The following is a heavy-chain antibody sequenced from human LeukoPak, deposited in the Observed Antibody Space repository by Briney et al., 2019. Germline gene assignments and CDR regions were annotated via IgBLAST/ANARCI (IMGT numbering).Heavy chain of an antibody. CDR3: ARPSRGTNAFDI. CDR2: VSYDGNNE. Sequence: GGSLRLSCAASGFTFSSYAMHWVRQAPGKGLEWVAVVSYDGNNEDYAESVKGRFTISRDNSKNTLYLQMNSLRAEDTAVYYCARPSRGTNAFDIWGQGAMVTVSS. V-gene: IGHV3-30*04. J-gene: IGHJ3*02. D-gene: IGHD1/OR15-1a*01. CDR1: GFTFSSYA.